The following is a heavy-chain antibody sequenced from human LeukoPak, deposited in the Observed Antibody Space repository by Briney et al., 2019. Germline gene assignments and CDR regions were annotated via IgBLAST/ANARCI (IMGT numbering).Heavy chain of an antibody. D-gene: IGHD3-10*01. CDR3: ASDRLGFGELKFDY. CDR2: ISYDGSNK. CDR1: GFTFSSYA. J-gene: IGHJ4*02. V-gene: IGHV3-30-3*01. Sequence: GGSLRLSCAASGFTFSSYAMHWVRQAPGKGLEWVAVISYDGSNKYYADSVKGRFTISRDNSKNTLYLQMNSLRAEDTAVYYCASDRLGFGELKFDYWGQGTLVTGSS.